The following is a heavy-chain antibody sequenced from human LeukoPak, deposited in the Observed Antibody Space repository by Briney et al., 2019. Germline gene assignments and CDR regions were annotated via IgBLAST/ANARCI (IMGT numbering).Heavy chain of an antibody. Sequence: SVKVSCKASGGTFSSYAIIWVRQAPGQGLEWMGRIIPILGIANYAQKFQGRVTITADKSTSTAYMELSSLRSEDTAVYYCASQRSYYYDSSGYSSDYWGQGTLVTVSS. CDR1: GGTFSSYA. CDR3: ASQRSYYYDSSGYSSDY. J-gene: IGHJ4*02. CDR2: IIPILGIA. D-gene: IGHD3-22*01. V-gene: IGHV1-69*04.